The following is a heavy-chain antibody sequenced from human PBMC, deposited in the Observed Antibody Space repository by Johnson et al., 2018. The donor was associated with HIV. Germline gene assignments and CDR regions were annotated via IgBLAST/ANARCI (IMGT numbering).Heavy chain of an antibody. CDR3: AKDSAYGTGWLSAFDI. J-gene: IGHJ3*02. CDR2: ISSSGSTI. D-gene: IGHD6-19*01. V-gene: IGHV3-11*01. Sequence: QVQLVESGGGLVKPGGSLRLSCAASGFTFSDYYMSWIRQAPGKGLEWVSYISSSGSTIYYADSVKGRFTISRDNAKNSLYLQMNSLRPEDTALYYCAKDSAYGTGWLSAFDIGVQGTMVTVSS. CDR1: GFTFSDYY.